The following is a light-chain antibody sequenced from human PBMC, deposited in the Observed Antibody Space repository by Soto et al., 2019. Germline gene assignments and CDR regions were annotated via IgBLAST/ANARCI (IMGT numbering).Light chain of an antibody. CDR3: TSWTTSTNMI. Sequence: QSVLTQPASVSGSPGRSITISCTGTSSDIGAYNFVSWYQQHPGKAPKLMLYDVNIRPSGVSNRFSGSKSGNTASLTISGLQAEDEADYYCTSWTTSTNMIFGGGTKVTVL. J-gene: IGLJ2*01. CDR1: SSDIGAYNF. CDR2: DVN. V-gene: IGLV2-14*03.